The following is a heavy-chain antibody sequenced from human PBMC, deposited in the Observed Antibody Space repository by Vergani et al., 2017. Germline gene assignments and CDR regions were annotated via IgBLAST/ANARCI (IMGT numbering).Heavy chain of an antibody. CDR2: INHSGTI. CDR3: ARRAERWETLLRDDFDV. Sequence: QVQLQQWGPGLLKPSETLSLTCAVYGGSLSGYYWSWIRLAPGKGLDWIGEINHSGTINYNPTLKSPFNVSIDTARDHFSPKLRSVSAADTAVYFCARRAERWETLLRDDFDVWGQGTFVTVSP. V-gene: IGHV4-34*01. J-gene: IGHJ3*01. D-gene: IGHD1-26*01. CDR1: GGSLSGYY.